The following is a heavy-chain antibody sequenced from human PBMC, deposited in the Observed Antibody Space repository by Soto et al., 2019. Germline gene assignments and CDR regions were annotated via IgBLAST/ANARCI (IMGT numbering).Heavy chain of an antibody. CDR3: ARGAVDTAMVPYYYDGMDV. D-gene: IGHD5-18*01. Sequence: QVQLVQSGAEVKKPGSSVKVSCKASGGTFSSYAISWVRQAPGQGLEWMGGIIPIFGTANYAQKFQGRVTITADESTSTAYMELSSLRSEDTAVYYCARGAVDTAMVPYYYDGMDVSAKGPRSPSP. J-gene: IGHJ6*02. V-gene: IGHV1-69*01. CDR2: IIPIFGTA. CDR1: GGTFSSYA.